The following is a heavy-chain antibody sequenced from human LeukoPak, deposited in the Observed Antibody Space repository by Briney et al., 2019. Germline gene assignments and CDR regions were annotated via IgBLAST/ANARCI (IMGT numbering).Heavy chain of an antibody. V-gene: IGHV5-51*01. Sequence: GESLKISCKISGYKLTNNWIGWVRQVPGKGLEWMGLIYPGYSDGKYSPSFQGQVTISADKSISTAYVQWSSLKASDTAMYYCARQENYYDRSGYGETHYYFDYWGQGTLVTVSS. CDR3: ARQENYYDRSGYGETHYYFDY. J-gene: IGHJ4*02. D-gene: IGHD3-22*01. CDR1: GYKLTNNW. CDR2: IYPGYSDG.